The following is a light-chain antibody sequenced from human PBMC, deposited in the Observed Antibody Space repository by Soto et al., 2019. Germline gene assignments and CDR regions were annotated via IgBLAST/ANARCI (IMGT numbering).Light chain of an antibody. CDR1: KSFSHSH. J-gene: IGKJ1*01. CDR2: GAS. Sequence: MWSTQSPYTLPLSPGERATLSCRASKSFSHSHFAWYQQKPGKEPLLLLYGASSRATSIPGRFSGRGSWTDFTLTISRLEPDDCAVYYCQPYGSSARTFGKGTTVEIK. CDR3: QPYGSSART. V-gene: IGKV3-20*01.